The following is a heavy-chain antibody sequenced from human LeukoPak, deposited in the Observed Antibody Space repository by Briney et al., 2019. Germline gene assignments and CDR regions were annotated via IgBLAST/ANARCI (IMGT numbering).Heavy chain of an antibody. J-gene: IGHJ4*02. CDR2: IYYSGST. D-gene: IGHD6-13*01. CDR1: GVSISSSSYY. Sequence: SETLSLTCTVSGVSISSSSYYWGWIRQPPGKGLEWIGSIYYSGSTYYNPSLKSRVTISVDTSKNQFSLKLSSVTAADTAVYYCARDDIAAAGVDYWGQGTLVTVSS. CDR3: ARDDIAAAGVDY. V-gene: IGHV4-39*07.